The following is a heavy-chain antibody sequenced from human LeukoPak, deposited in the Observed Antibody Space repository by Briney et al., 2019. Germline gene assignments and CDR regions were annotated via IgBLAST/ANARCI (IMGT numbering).Heavy chain of an antibody. Sequence: GGSLRLSCAASGLTFSSYWMRWVRQAPGKGLEWVANIKRDGSEKYYVDSVKGRFTISRDNAKNSLYLQMNSLRAEDTAVYYCARTSNDAFDIWGQGTMVTVSS. J-gene: IGHJ3*02. CDR1: GLTFSSYW. CDR3: ARTSNDAFDI. V-gene: IGHV3-7*01. CDR2: IKRDGSEK.